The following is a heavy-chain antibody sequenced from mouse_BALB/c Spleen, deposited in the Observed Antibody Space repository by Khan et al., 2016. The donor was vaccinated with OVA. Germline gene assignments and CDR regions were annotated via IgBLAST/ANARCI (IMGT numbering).Heavy chain of an antibody. J-gene: IGHJ4*01. D-gene: IGHD2-14*01. CDR1: GFSLSRYN. CDR3: ARAYYRYDGYYAMDY. Sequence: QMQLEESGPGLVAPSQSLSITCSVSGFSLSRYNIHWVRQPPGKGLEWLGMIWAGGGTDYNSTLISRLSSSKDNNASQVFLKMNSQQNDDTAMYYGARAYYRYDGYYAMDYWGQGTSVTVSS. V-gene: IGHV2-6-4*01. CDR2: IWAGGGT.